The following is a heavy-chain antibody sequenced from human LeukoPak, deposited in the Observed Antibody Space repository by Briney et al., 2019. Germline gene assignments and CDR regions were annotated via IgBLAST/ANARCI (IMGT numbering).Heavy chain of an antibody. CDR2: IYPSDSYT. J-gene: IGHJ4*02. CDR1: GYSFTSYW. D-gene: IGHD4-11*01. V-gene: IGHV5-10-1*01. CDR3: ARHRAYNNSPFEF. Sequence: GESLRISCKGSGYSFTSYWITWVRQLPGRGLEWMGKIYPSDSYTNYSPSFQGHVTISADKSISTAYLQWSSLKASDTAMYYCARHRAYNNSPFEFWGQGTLVIVSS.